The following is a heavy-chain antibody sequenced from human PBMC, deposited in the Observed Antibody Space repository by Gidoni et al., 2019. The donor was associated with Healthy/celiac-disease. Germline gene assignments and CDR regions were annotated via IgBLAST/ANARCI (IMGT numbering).Heavy chain of an antibody. CDR1: GGTFSSYA. D-gene: IGHD6-19*01. CDR3: ASSKGIAVAGHGY. V-gene: IGHV1-69*04. J-gene: IGHJ4*02. CDR2: IILILGIA. Sequence: QVQLVQSGAEVKKPGSSVKVSCKASGGTFSSYAISWVRQAPGQGHEWMGRIILILGIANYAQKFQGRVTITADKSTSTAYMELSSLRSEDTAVYYCASSKGIAVAGHGYWGQGTLVTVSS.